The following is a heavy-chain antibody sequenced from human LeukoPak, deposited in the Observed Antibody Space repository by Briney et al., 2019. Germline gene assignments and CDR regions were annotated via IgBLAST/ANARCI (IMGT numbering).Heavy chain of an antibody. D-gene: IGHD6-13*01. CDR2: ISGSGDT. V-gene: IGHV3-23*01. CDR1: GFTFSNYA. CDR3: ARDQRYSSCSPHGY. J-gene: IGHJ4*02. Sequence: GRSLRLSCAGSGFTFSNYAMTWVRQAPGKGLEWVSAISGSGDTYYADSVKGRFTISRDNSKNTLYLQMNSLRAEDTAVYYCARDQRYSSCSPHGYWGQGTLVTVSS.